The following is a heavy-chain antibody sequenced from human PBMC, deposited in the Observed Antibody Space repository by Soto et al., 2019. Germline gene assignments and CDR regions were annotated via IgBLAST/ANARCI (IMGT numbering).Heavy chain of an antibody. V-gene: IGHV3-21*01. CDR2: ISSSSSYI. CDR1: GFTFSSYS. Sequence: GGSLRLSCAASGFTFSSYSMNWVRQAPGKGLEWVSSISSSSSYIYYADSVKGRFTISRDNAKNSLYLQMNSLRAEDTAVDYCARDRLTYSSSWYFDYWGQGTLVTVSS. CDR3: ARDRLTYSSSWYFDY. J-gene: IGHJ4*02. D-gene: IGHD6-13*01.